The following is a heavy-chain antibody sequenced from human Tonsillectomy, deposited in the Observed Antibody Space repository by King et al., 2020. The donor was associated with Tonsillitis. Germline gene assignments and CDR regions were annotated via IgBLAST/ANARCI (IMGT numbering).Heavy chain of an antibody. CDR1: GYTFTGYY. V-gene: IGHV1-2*02. Sequence: VQLVESGAEVKQPEASVQISCEASGYTFTGYYIHWVRQAPGQGLEWMGWINSNSGGTNYAQKFQGRVTMTRGTSIRIAYMELSRLRSDDTAGYYCASAVIVPPAAAVGDAFDIWGQGTMVTVSS. J-gene: IGHJ3*02. CDR2: INSNSGGT. CDR3: ASAVIVPPAAAVGDAFDI. D-gene: IGHD3-22*01.